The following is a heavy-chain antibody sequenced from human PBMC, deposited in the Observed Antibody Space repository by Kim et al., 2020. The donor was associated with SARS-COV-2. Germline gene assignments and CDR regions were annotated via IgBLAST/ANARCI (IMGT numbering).Heavy chain of an antibody. D-gene: IGHD5-12*01. CDR3: ANVEMATIEPNSYFDY. CDR2: ISGSGGST. V-gene: IGHV3-23*01. J-gene: IGHJ4*02. Sequence: GGSLRLSCAASGFTFSSYAMSWVRQAPGKGLEWVSAISGSGGSTYYADSVKGRFTISRDNSKNTLYLQMNSLRAEDTAVYYCANVEMATIEPNSYFDYWGQGTLVTVSS. CDR1: GFTFSSYA.